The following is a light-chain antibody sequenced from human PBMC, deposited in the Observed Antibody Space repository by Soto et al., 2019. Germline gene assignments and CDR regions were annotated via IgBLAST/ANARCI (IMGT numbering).Light chain of an antibody. CDR1: QDISNW. J-gene: IGKJ4*01. V-gene: IGKV1-12*01. Sequence: DIQMTQSPSSVSASVGDRVTITCRASQDISNWFAWYKKKPGKAPKLLIYAASLLQSGVPSRFSGSGSGTDFTLTISSLQPEDFATYYCQQANSFPPTFGGGTKVEIK. CDR2: AAS. CDR3: QQANSFPPT.